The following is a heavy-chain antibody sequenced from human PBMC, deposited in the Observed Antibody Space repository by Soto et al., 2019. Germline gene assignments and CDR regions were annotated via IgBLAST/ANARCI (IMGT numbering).Heavy chain of an antibody. D-gene: IGHD6-13*01. Sequence: SETLSLTSTVSGGSISSYYWSWIRQPPGKGLEWIGYIYYSGSTNYNPSLKSRVTISVDTSKNQFSLKLSSVTAADTAVYYCARDRAAENWFDPWGQGTLVTVSS. V-gene: IGHV4-59*01. CDR3: ARDRAAENWFDP. CDR1: GGSISSYY. J-gene: IGHJ5*02. CDR2: IYYSGST.